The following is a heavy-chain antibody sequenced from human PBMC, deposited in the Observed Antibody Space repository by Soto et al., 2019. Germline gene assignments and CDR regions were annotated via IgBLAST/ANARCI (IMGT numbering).Heavy chain of an antibody. CDR2: MSFDGSNK. CDR3: AKEFGWDLQLSHPYYNAGRDV. Sequence: QVQLVESGGGVVQPGRSLRLSCAASGFTFRSYGMHWVRQAPGKGLEWVALMSFDGSNKYYADSVRGRFTISSDNSKSTLYLQMDILRPEDTAVYYCAKEFGWDLQLSHPYYNAGRDVWGQGTTVTVSS. D-gene: IGHD1-1*01. V-gene: IGHV3-30*18. CDR1: GFTFRSYG. J-gene: IGHJ6*02.